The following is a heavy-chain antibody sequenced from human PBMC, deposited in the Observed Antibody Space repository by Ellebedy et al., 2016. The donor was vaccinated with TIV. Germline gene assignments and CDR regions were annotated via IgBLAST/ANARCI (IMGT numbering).Heavy chain of an antibody. CDR2: ISGSGGST. Sequence: GESLKISCAASGFTLSSYAMSWVRQAPGKGLEWVSAISGSGGSTYYADSVKGRFTISRDNSKNTLYLQMNSLRAEDTAVYYCARDPREWLVRGYFDCWGQGTLVTVSS. V-gene: IGHV3-23*01. CDR3: ARDPREWLVRGYFDC. CDR1: GFTLSSYA. D-gene: IGHD6-19*01. J-gene: IGHJ4*02.